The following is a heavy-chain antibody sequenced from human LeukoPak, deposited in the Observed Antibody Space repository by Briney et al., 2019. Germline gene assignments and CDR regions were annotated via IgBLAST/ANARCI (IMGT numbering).Heavy chain of an antibody. Sequence: GASLKISCKVSGYSFTSYCIGWVRQLPGKGLEWMGIIYPGDSGPTYSPSFQGQVTISVDKSINTAYLQWSSLQASDTAMYYCGMSGDRVPLQDDVFDVWGQGTMVTVS. J-gene: IGHJ3*01. V-gene: IGHV5-51*01. D-gene: IGHD1-26*01. CDR2: IYPGDSGP. CDR1: GYSFTSYC. CDR3: GMSGDRVPLQDDVFDV.